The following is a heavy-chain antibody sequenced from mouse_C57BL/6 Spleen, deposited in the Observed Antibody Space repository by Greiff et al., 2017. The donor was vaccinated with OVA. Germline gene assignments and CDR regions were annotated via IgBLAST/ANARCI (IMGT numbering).Heavy chain of an antibody. CDR3: ARDGNYSRYFDV. CDR2: IYPRSGNT. Sequence: QVQLQQSGAELARPGASVKLSCKASGYTFTSYGISWVKQRTGQGLEWIGEIYPRSGNTYYNEKFKGKATLTAYKSSSTAYMELRSLTSEDSAVFFCARDGNYSRYFDVWGTGTTVTVSS. CDR1: GYTFTSYG. V-gene: IGHV1-81*01. D-gene: IGHD2-1*01. J-gene: IGHJ1*03.